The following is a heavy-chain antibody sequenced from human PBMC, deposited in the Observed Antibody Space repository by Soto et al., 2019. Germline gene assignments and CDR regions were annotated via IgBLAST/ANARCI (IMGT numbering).Heavy chain of an antibody. CDR1: GLTFSNYA. D-gene: IGHD1-7*01. J-gene: IGHJ4*02. V-gene: IGHV3-23*01. CDR3: AKKQEQELPRVIDF. Sequence: EVRLLESGGGLVKPGGSLRLSCATSGLTFSNYAMSWVRQAPGGGLEWVSSMSGSSSTTYYADSVRGRFTISRDRSKNTLYLQMSSLRAEDTALYYCAKKQEQELPRVIDFWGQGTLVTVSS. CDR2: MSGSSSTT.